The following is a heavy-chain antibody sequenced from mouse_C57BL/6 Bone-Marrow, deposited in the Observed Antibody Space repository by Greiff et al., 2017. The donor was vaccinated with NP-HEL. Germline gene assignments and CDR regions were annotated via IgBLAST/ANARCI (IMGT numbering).Heavy chain of an antibody. J-gene: IGHJ3*01. CDR3: ARYGSTWFAY. CDR2: IYPRSGNT. CDR1: GYTFTSYG. D-gene: IGHD1-1*01. Sequence: VKLQQPGAELARPGASVKLSCKASGYTFTSYGISWVKQRTGQGLEWIGEIYPRSGNTYYNEKFKGKATLTADKSSSTAYMELRSLSSEDSAVYFCARYGSTWFAYWGQGTLVTVSA. V-gene: IGHV1-81*01.